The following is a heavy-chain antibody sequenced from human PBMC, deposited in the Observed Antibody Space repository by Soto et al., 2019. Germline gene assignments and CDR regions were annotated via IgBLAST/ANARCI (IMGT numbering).Heavy chain of an antibody. J-gene: IGHJ6*02. Sequence: QVQLAQSGAEVKKPGSSVKVSCKASGGTFSSYAISWVRQAPGQGLEWMGGIMPIFRTPDYAQKFQGRVTITADESTSTAYMELSSLRSDDTGVYYCARDNDRLQLGGNYYYIMDVWGQGTTVTVSS. CDR1: GGTFSSYA. CDR2: IMPIFRTP. V-gene: IGHV1-69*12. CDR3: ARDNDRLQLGGNYYYIMDV. D-gene: IGHD5-12*01.